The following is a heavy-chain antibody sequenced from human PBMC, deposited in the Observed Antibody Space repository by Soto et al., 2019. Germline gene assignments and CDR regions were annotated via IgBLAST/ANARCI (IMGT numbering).Heavy chain of an antibody. CDR1: GFTFSSYE. J-gene: IGHJ4*02. D-gene: IGHD4-17*01. V-gene: IGHV3-48*03. CDR3: VRDLHEPLAADALREAN. CDR2: ISSSGTGT. Sequence: EMQLVQSGGGLVQPGGSLRLSCAASGFTFSSYEMHWVRQAPGKGLEWISYISSSGTGTYYADSVRGRFTMSRDNTKNSVSLQMYSLRAEDTAIYYCVRDLHEPLAADALREANRGQGTQVTVSS.